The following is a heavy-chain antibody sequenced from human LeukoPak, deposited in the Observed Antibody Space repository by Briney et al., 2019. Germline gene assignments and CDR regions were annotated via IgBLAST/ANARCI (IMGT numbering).Heavy chain of an antibody. Sequence: GGSLRLSCAASGITFSSHAMSWVRQAPWKGLEWVSAISGGGGSTDYADSVKGRFTISRDNSNNTLYLQMNSLRAEDTAVYYCAKGIKNWNTPFDYWGQGTLVTVSS. CDR1: GITFSSHA. CDR3: AKGIKNWNTPFDY. J-gene: IGHJ4*02. V-gene: IGHV3-23*01. D-gene: IGHD1/OR15-1a*01. CDR2: ISGGGGST.